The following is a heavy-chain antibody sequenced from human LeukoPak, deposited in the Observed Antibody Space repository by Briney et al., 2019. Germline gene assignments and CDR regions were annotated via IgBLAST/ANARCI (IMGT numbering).Heavy chain of an antibody. CDR3: ARVGTRSWYHPNYFDY. Sequence: SETLSLTCTVSGGSISSSSYYWGWIRQPPGKGLEWIGEINHSGSTNYNPSLKSRVTISVDTSKNQFSLKLSSVTAADTAVYYCARVGTRSWYHPNYFDYWGQGTLVTVSS. D-gene: IGHD6-13*01. J-gene: IGHJ4*02. CDR2: INHSGST. V-gene: IGHV4-39*07. CDR1: GGSISSSSYY.